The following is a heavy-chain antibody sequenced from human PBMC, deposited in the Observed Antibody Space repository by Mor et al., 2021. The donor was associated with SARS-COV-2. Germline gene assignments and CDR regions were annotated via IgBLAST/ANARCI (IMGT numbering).Heavy chain of an antibody. CDR3: AREPDGGDNSYYWYFDL. Sequence: YYADSVKGRFTISRDNAKNSLYLQMNSLRAEDTAVYYCAREPDGGDNSYYWYFDLWGRGTLVTVSS. D-gene: IGHD2-21*01. J-gene: IGHJ2*01. V-gene: IGHV3-21*03.